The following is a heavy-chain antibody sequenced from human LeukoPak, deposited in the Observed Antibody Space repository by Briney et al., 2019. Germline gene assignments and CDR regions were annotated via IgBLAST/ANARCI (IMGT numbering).Heavy chain of an antibody. CDR1: GGSISSGPYY. J-gene: IGHJ4*02. V-gene: IGHV4-39*07. D-gene: IGHD6-13*01. CDR2: IYYSGST. CDR3: APDPLFGVAAAVDDY. Sequence: SETLSLTCTVSGGSISSGPYYWGWIRQPPGKGLEWIGSIYYSGSTYYNPSLKSRVTISVDTSKNQFSLKLSSVTAADTAVYYCAPDPLFGVAAAVDDYWGQGTLVTVSS.